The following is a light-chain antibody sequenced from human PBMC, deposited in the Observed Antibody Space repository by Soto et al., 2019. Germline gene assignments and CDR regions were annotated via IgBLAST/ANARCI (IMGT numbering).Light chain of an antibody. CDR2: WAS. V-gene: IGKV4-1*01. J-gene: IGKJ2*01. CDR1: QSVLYSSNNKNY. Sequence: DIVMTQSPDSLAVSLGERATINCKSSQSVLYSSNNKNYLGWYQQKPGQHPKMLIYWASTRESGVPDRFSGSGSGTDFTLTISSLQAEDVSVYYCQQYYGTPPYTFGQGTKLDIK. CDR3: QQYYGTPPYT.